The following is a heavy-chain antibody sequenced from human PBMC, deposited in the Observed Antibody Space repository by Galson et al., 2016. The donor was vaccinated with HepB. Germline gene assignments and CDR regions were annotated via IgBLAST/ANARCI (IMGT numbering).Heavy chain of an antibody. CDR1: GFTVSNHY. CDR3: ARDPMATRYYYYGMDV. CDR2: IYSGGST. D-gene: IGHD5-24*01. Sequence: SLRLSCAASGFTVSNHYMSWVRQAPGKRLEWVSVIYSGGSTYYADSVKGRFTISRDNSKNTLYLQMNSLRAEDTAVYYCARDPMATRYYYYGMDVWGQGTTVTVSS. J-gene: IGHJ6*02. V-gene: IGHV3-53*01.